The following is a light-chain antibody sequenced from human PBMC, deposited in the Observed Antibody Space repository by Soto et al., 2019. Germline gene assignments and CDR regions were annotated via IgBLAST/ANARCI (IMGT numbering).Light chain of an antibody. V-gene: IGLV2-14*01. J-gene: IGLJ1*01. CDR1: SSDVGGYNY. CDR3: SSYTSSSPPNV. Sequence: QSALTQPASVSGSPGQSITISCTGTSSDVGGYNYVSWYQQHPGKAPKLMIYDVSNRTSGVSNRFSGSKSGNTASLTISGLQAEDEADYYCSSYTSSSPPNVFGTGTKLTVL. CDR2: DVS.